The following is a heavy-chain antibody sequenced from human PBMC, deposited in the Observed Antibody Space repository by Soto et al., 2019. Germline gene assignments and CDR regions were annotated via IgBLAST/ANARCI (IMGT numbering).Heavy chain of an antibody. CDR2: INPDNGNT. Sequence: QVQLVQSGAEVKKPGASVKVSCKASGYTFTRSGISWVRQAPGQGLEWLGWINPDNGNTNYAQHLQGRVSLTTDTSTSTAYMDLRSLRSDDTAVYYWARDPGITPFGVYSIYYYGMDVWGQGTTVTVSS. D-gene: IGHD3-3*01. V-gene: IGHV1-18*01. CDR1: GYTFTRSG. J-gene: IGHJ6*02. CDR3: ARDPGITPFGVYSIYYYGMDV.